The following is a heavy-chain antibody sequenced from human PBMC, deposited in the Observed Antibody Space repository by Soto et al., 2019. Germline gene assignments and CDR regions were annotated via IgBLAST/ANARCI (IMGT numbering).Heavy chain of an antibody. J-gene: IGHJ6*03. V-gene: IGHV3-33*01. D-gene: IGHD2-2*01. CDR2: IWYDGSNK. CDR3: ARAGYCSSTSCYYYYYMDV. Sequence: QVQLVESGGGVVQPGRSLRLSCAASGFTFSSYGMHWVRQAPGKGLERVAVIWYDGSNKYYADSVKGRFTISRDNSKNTLYLQMNSLRAEDTAVYYCARAGYCSSTSCYYYYYMDVWGKGTTVTVSS. CDR1: GFTFSSYG.